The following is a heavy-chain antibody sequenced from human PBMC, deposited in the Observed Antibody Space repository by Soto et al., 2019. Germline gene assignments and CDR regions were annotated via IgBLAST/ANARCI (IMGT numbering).Heavy chain of an antibody. V-gene: IGHV3-49*03. Sequence: GGSLRLSCTASGFTFGGYAMRWFRQAPGKGLEWVGFIRSKAYGGTTEYAASVKGRFTISRDDSKSIAYLQMNSLKTEDTAVYYCTRGEHGFGEFLPNVYWGQGTLVTVSS. D-gene: IGHD3-10*01. CDR2: IRSKAYGGTT. CDR3: TRGEHGFGEFLPNVY. CDR1: GFTFGGYA. J-gene: IGHJ4*02.